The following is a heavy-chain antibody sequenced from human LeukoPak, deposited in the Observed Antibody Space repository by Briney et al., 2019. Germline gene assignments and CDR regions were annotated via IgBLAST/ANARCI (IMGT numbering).Heavy chain of an antibody. J-gene: IGHJ6*03. CDR1: EFTFSSYA. CDR2: IASRSSYI. Sequence: GGSLRLSCAASEFTFSSYAMNWVRQAPGKGLEWVSSIASRSSYIYYVDSVKGRFTISRDNAKNSLYLQMNSLRAEDTAVYYCARDFLSPMSFYMDVWGKGTTVTVSS. CDR3: ARDFLSPMSFYMDV. V-gene: IGHV3-21*01. D-gene: IGHD3-10*02.